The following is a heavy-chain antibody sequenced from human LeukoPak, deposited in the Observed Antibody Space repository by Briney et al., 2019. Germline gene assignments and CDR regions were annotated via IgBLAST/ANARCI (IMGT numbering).Heavy chain of an antibody. J-gene: IGHJ6*03. V-gene: IGHV1-69*05. D-gene: IGHD3-3*01. CDR1: GGTFSSYA. CDR2: IIPIFGTA. Sequence: SVKVSCKASGGTFSSYAISWVRQAPGQGLEWLGGIIPIFGTANYAQKFQGRVTITTDESTSTAYMELSSLRSEDTAVYYCATNTIFGVVPGYYYMDVWGKETTVTVSS. CDR3: ATNTIFGVVPGYYYMDV.